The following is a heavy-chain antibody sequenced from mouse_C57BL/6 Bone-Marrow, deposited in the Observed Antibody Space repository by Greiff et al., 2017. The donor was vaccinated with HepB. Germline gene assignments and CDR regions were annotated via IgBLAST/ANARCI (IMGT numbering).Heavy chain of an antibody. Sequence: QVQLQQSGAELARPGASVKLSCKASGYTFTSYGISWVKQRTGQGLEWIGEIYPRSGNTYYNEKFKGKATLTADKSSSTAYMELRSLTSEDSAVYFCARVWLRRGACFAYWGQGTLVTVSA. D-gene: IGHD2-2*01. V-gene: IGHV1-81*01. CDR1: GYTFTSYG. CDR3: ARVWLRRGACFAY. J-gene: IGHJ3*01. CDR2: IYPRSGNT.